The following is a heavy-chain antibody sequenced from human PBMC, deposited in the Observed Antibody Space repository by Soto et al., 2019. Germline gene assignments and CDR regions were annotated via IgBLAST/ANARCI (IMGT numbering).Heavy chain of an antibody. Sequence: QGKLVQSGPEVKKPGASVKVSCTASGYSFSGYDITWVRQAPGQGLEWLGWVSTSIRSTMSAEKLQGRLTMTTDTSTTTVFMELRGLTSDDTAVYYCARDSGAALYGEDALDIWGQGTMVSVSS. CDR3: ARDSGAALYGEDALDI. D-gene: IGHD3-10*01. V-gene: IGHV1-18*04. CDR1: GYSFSGYD. CDR2: VSTSIRST. J-gene: IGHJ3*02.